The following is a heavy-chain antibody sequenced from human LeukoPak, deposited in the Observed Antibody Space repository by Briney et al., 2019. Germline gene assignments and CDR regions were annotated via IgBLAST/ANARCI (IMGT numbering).Heavy chain of an antibody. CDR1: GFTFSVYA. CDR2: ISASGGTT. D-gene: IGHD3-22*01. V-gene: IGHV3-23*01. Sequence: GGSLRLSCAASGFTFSVYAMAWVRQAPGKGLEWVSAISASGGTTYYADSVPGRFTVSRDNSMSTLYLQMNSLRAEDTAVYYCTGHYYDSSGYYSYYYYGMDVWGQGTTVTVSS. CDR3: TGHYYDSSGYYSYYYYGMDV. J-gene: IGHJ6*01.